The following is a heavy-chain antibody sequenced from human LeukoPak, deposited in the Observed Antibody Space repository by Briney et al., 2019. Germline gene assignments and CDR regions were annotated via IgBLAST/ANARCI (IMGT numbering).Heavy chain of an antibody. Sequence: PGGSLRLSCAASGFTVSSNYMSWVRQAPGKGLEWVSVIYSGGSTYYADSVKGRFTISRDNSKNMVYLQMNSLRAEDTAIYYCATDGSGWSRSSWGQGTLVTVSS. CDR1: GFTVSSNY. CDR3: ATDGSGWSRSS. CDR2: IYSGGST. V-gene: IGHV3-66*01. D-gene: IGHD6-19*01. J-gene: IGHJ5*02.